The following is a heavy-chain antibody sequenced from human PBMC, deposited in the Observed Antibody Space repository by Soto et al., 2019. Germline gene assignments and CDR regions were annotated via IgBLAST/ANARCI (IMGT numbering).Heavy chain of an antibody. D-gene: IGHD1-26*01. CDR3: ARDTRLEGATVGLYDF. Sequence: SETLSLTCSVSGGSISSYYLSWVRQPAGKGPEWIGRIYSNGDTDYTSSLKSRVTMSIDTSKNQFSLKLSSVTAADTAVYYCARDTRLEGATVGLYDFWGQGTLVTVYS. V-gene: IGHV4-4*07. CDR2: IYSNGDT. CDR1: GGSISSYY. J-gene: IGHJ4*02.